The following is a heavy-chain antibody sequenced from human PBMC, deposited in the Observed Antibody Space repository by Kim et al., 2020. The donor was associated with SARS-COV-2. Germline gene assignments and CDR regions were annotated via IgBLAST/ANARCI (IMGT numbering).Heavy chain of an antibody. Sequence: GGSLRLSCAASGFTFSSYGMHWVRQAPGKGLEWVAVISYDGSNKYYADSVKGRFTISRDNSKNTLSLQMNSLRAEDTAVYYCAKSQADCGGDCYNRPPDVWGQGTTVTVSS. V-gene: IGHV3-30*18. CDR1: GFTFSSYG. J-gene: IGHJ6*02. CDR2: ISYDGSNK. D-gene: IGHD2-21*02. CDR3: AKSQADCGGDCYNRPPDV.